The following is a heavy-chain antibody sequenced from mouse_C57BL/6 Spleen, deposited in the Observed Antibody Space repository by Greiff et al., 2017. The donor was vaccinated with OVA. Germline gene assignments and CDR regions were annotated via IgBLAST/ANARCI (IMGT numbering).Heavy chain of an antibody. Sequence: QVQLQQSGPELVKPGASVKISCKASGYAFSSSWMNWVKQRPGKGLEWIGRIYPGDGDTNYNGKFKGKATLTADKSSSTAYMQLSSLTSEDSAVYFCARENGYDYAMDYWGQGTSVTVSS. V-gene: IGHV1-82*01. J-gene: IGHJ4*01. CDR3: ARENGYDYAMDY. D-gene: IGHD2-2*01. CDR2: IYPGDGDT. CDR1: GYAFSSSW.